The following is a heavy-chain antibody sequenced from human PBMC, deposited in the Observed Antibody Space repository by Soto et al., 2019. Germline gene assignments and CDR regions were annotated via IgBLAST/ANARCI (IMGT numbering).Heavy chain of an antibody. D-gene: IGHD1-26*01. V-gene: IGHV4-39*01. CDR2: MRYSGET. CDR1: GGSITSSSYY. J-gene: IGHJ4*02. Sequence: QLHLQQSGPGLVKPSETLSLTCTVSGGSITSSSYYWGWFRQPPGKGFVWFGNMRYSGETHSDPSLQSRVTISVDTPKSQFSLSLTSVTAADTAIYFCVCSLGPTTGIDYWGQGILVTVSS. CDR3: VCSLGPTTGIDY.